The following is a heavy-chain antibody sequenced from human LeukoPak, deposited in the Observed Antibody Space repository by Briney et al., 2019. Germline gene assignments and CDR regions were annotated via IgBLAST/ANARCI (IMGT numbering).Heavy chain of an antibody. CDR3: ARDWTYSGSDDAFDI. CDR1: GFTFTTYS. Sequence: PGGPLRLSCAASGFTFTTYSMNWVRQAPGKGLEWVSSISTTSRYTYYADSVKGRFTISRDNAKNSLSLQMNSLRPEDTAVYYCARDWTYSGSDDAFDIWGQGTMVTVSS. J-gene: IGHJ3*02. CDR2: ISTTSRYT. V-gene: IGHV3-21*01. D-gene: IGHD1-26*01.